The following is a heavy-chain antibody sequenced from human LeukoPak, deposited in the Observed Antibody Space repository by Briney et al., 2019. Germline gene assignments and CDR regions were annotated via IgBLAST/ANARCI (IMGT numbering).Heavy chain of an antibody. V-gene: IGHV4-4*07. CDR3: AKGPTVGTPTAVDY. CDR1: GGSISNYY. J-gene: IGHJ4*02. Sequence: SETLSLTCTVSGGSISNYYWSWIRQPAGEGLEWIGRIYSLGSTNYNPSLKSRVTMSVDTSKNQFSLKVRSVTAADTAIYYCAKGPTVGTPTAVDYWGQGILVTISS. CDR2: IYSLGST. D-gene: IGHD4-23*01.